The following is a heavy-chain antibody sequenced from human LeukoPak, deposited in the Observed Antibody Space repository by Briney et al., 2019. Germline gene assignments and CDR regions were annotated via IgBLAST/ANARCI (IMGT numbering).Heavy chain of an antibody. J-gene: IGHJ4*02. CDR3: ARDQQWLAEFDY. CDR1: GFTFSSYW. V-gene: IGHV3-74*01. CDR2: INSDGSST. D-gene: IGHD6-19*01. Sequence: GGSLRLSCAASGFTFSSYWMHWVRQAPGKRLVWASRINSDGSSTSYADSVKGRLTISRDNAKNTLYLQMNSLRAEDTAVYYCARDQQWLAEFDYWGQGTLVTVSS.